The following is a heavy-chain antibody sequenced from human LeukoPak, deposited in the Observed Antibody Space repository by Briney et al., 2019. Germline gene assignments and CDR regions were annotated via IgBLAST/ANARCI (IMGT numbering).Heavy chain of an antibody. CDR3: ARERVTAPNPDAFDI. J-gene: IGHJ3*02. CDR1: GFTFDDYG. CDR2: INWNGGST. D-gene: IGHD4-23*01. V-gene: IGHV3-20*04. Sequence: PGGSLRLSCAASGFTFDDYGMSWVRQAPGKGLEWVSGINWNGGSTGYADSVKGRFTISRDNAKNSLYLQMNSLRAEDTALYYCARERVTAPNPDAFDIWGQGTMVTVSS.